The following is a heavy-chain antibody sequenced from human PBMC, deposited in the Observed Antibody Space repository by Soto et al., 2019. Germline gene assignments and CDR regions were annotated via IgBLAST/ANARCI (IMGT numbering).Heavy chain of an antibody. V-gene: IGHV3-30-3*01. J-gene: IGHJ4*02. CDR1: GFTFSSYA. CDR2: ISYDGSNK. Sequence: LRLSCAASGFTFSSYAMHWVRQAPGKGLEWVAVISYDGSNKYYADSVKGRFTISRDNSKNTLYLQMNSLRAEDTAVYYCARDPEAPTVTAYFDYWGQGTLVTVSS. D-gene: IGHD4-17*01. CDR3: ARDPEAPTVTAYFDY.